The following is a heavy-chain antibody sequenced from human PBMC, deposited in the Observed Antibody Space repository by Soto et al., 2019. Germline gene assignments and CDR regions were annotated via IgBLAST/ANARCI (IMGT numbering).Heavy chain of an antibody. CDR2: INPNNGVT. Sequence: QVQLVQSGAEVKKPGASVKVSCKASGYTFTDYYMNWVRQAPGQGVEWMGWINPNNGVTNYAQKFQGRVTMTRDPSISTAYMDLSRLRSDDTALYYCARGALTVANWFDPWGQGTQVTVSS. CDR1: GYTFTDYY. D-gene: IGHD6-19*01. V-gene: IGHV1-2*02. J-gene: IGHJ5*02. CDR3: ARGALTVANWFDP.